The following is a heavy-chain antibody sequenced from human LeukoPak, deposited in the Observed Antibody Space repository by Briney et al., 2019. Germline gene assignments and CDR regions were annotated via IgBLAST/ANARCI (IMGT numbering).Heavy chain of an antibody. D-gene: IGHD3-10*01. CDR1: GFTFSGYG. CDR2: ISFDGSHK. V-gene: IGHV3-30*18. CDR3: AKDRGFSYTSGSSELDY. J-gene: IGHJ4*02. Sequence: PGGSLRLSCAASGFTFSGYGMHWVRLASGKGLEWVAVISFDGSHKYYADSVQGRFTISRDNPRNTVYLQINSLRDEDTAIYFCAKDRGFSYTSGSSELDYWGQGTPVTVSS.